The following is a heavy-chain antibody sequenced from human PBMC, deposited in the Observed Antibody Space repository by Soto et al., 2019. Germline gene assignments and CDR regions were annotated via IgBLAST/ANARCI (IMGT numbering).Heavy chain of an antibody. CDR1: GFTFSSYS. Sequence: EVQLVGSGGGLVKPGGSLRLSCAASGFTFSSYSMNWVRQAPGKGLEWVSSISSSSSYIYYADSVKGRFTISRDNAKNSLYLQMNSLRAEDTAVYYCARVDSGYDSQHSYYYYGMDVWGQGTTVTVSS. D-gene: IGHD5-12*01. V-gene: IGHV3-21*01. CDR2: ISSSSSYI. CDR3: ARVDSGYDSQHSYYYYGMDV. J-gene: IGHJ6*02.